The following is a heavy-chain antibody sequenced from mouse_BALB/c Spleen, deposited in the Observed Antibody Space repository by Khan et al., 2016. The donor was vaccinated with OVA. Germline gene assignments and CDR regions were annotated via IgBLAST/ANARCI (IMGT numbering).Heavy chain of an antibody. J-gene: IGHJ3*01. V-gene: IGHV1S132*01. Sequence: VQLQESGAELVKPGASVKLSCKTSGYTFTSYWIQWVKQRPGQGLGWIGEIFPGTGTTYYNENFKGKATLTVDTSSSTAFMQLSSLTSEDSAVYFCASAYFGNYEFAYWGQGTLVTVSA. CDR1: GYTFTSYW. D-gene: IGHD2-10*01. CDR3: ASAYFGNYEFAY. CDR2: IFPGTGTT.